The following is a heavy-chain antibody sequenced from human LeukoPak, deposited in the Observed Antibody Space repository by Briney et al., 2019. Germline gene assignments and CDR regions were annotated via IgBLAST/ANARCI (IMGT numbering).Heavy chain of an antibody. CDR3: AREEISYAFDI. J-gene: IGHJ3*02. V-gene: IGHV1-69*10. D-gene: IGHD2-15*01. CDR2: IIPILGTA. CDR1: GGTFSFYA. Sequence: SVKVSCKASGGTFSFYAINWVRQAPGQGLEWMGGIIPILGTADYAQRFQGRVTITADKSTSTAYMEVSSLRSEDTAVYYCAREEISYAFDIWGQGTMVTVSS.